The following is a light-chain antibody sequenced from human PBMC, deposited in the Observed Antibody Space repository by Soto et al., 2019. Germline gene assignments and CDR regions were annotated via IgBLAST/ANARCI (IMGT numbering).Light chain of an antibody. J-gene: IGLJ1*01. CDR1: SSDVGNYNL. CDR2: DVS. Sequence: QSALSRPASVSGAAGQAITISCTGTSSDVGNYNLVSWYQQHPGKAPKLMIYDVSKRPSGVSNRFSGSKSGNTASLTISGLQADDEADYYCCSYAGDSYVFGTGTKVTVL. V-gene: IGLV2-23*02. CDR3: CSYAGDSYV.